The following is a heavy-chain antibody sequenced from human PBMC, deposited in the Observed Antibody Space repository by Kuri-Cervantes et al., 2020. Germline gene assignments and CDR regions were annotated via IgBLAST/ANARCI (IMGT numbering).Heavy chain of an antibody. D-gene: IGHD5-24*01. J-gene: IGHJ4*02. V-gene: IGHV3-23*01. CDR3: AKQRWLQLCDY. CDR2: ISGSGGST. Sequence: GGSLRLSCAASGFTFSSYAMSWVRQAPGKGLEWVSAISGSGGSTYYADSVKGRFTISRDNSKNTLYLQMNSLKFEDTAVYYCAKQRWLQLCDYWGQGTLVTVSS. CDR1: GFTFSSYA.